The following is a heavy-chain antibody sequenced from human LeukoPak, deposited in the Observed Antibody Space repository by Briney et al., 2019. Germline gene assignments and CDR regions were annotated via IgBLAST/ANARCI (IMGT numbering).Heavy chain of an antibody. CDR3: AKATNYYYMDV. V-gene: IGHV3-30*02. J-gene: IGHJ6*03. CDR1: GFTLRSYG. Sequence: PGGSLRLSCAASGFTLRSYGMHWVRQATGKGLEWVAFIRYDETDKYYADSVKGRFTISRDNSKNTLYLQMSSLRAEDTAVYYCAKATNYYYMDVWGKGTTVTVSS. CDR2: IRYDETDK.